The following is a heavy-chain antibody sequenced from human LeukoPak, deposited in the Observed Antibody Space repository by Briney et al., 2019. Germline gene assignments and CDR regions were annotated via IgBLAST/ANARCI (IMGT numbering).Heavy chain of an antibody. D-gene: IGHD5-12*01. CDR2: FDPEDGET. CDR1: GYTLTELS. CDR3: ATGYSGYDSIDY. J-gene: IGHJ4*02. Sequence: ASVKVSCKVSGYTLTELSMHWVRQAPGKGLEWMGGFDPEDGETIYAQKFQGRGTMTEDTSTDTAYMELSSLRSEDTAVYYCATGYSGYDSIDYWGQGTLVTVSS. V-gene: IGHV1-24*01.